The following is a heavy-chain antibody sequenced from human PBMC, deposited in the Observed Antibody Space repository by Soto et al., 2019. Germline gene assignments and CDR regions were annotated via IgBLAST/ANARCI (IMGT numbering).Heavy chain of an antibody. CDR2: ITDDGSTT. J-gene: IGHJ4*02. CDR1: GFIFSMYW. Sequence: PGWSLRLSCETSGFIFSMYWMHWVRQVPGKGPQWVARITDDGSTTYYAASVEGRFTISRDNAKNALYLQMTSLRADDTAVYYCTRGPRPTSIGTGAFWGQGTLVTVSS. CDR3: TRGPRPTSIGTGAF. V-gene: IGHV3-74*01. D-gene: IGHD3-10*01.